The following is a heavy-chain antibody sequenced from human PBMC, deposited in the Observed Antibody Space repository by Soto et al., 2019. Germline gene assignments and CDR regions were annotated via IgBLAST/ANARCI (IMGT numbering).Heavy chain of an antibody. D-gene: IGHD3-9*01. CDR3: AKDIYFDWLLGY. J-gene: IGHJ4*02. V-gene: IGHV3-23*01. CDR1: GLTFSSYA. CDR2: ISGSGGST. Sequence: GGSLRLYCAASGLTFSSYAMSWVRQAPGKGLEWVSAISGSGGSTYYADSVKGRFTISRDNSKNTLYLQMNSLRAEDTAVYYCAKDIYFDWLLGYWGQGTLVTVSS.